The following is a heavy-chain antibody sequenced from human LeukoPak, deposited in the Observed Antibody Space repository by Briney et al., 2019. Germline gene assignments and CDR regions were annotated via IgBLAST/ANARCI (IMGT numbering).Heavy chain of an antibody. J-gene: IGHJ4*02. D-gene: IGHD3-10*01. CDR3: ARDISMVWSL. V-gene: IGHV4-59*01. CDR2: IYYSGGT. Sequence: SESLSLTCTVSGGSFSSYYWSWIRQPPRKGLEWIGYIYYSGGTNYNPSLTSRVTISVDTSKSQFSLKLSSVTAADTAVYYCARDISMVWSLWGQGTLVTVSS. CDR1: GGSFSSYY.